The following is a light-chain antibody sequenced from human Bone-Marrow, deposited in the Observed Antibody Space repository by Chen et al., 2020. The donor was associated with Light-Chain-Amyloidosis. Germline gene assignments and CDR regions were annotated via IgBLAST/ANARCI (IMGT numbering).Light chain of an antibody. Sequence: QSALTQPASVLGSPAQSITISCTGTSSDVGGDNHVSWYQQHPDKAPKLMIYEVTNRPSWVPDRFSGSKSDNTASLTISGLQTEDEADYFCSSYTITNTLVFGSGTRVTVL. CDR3: SSYTITNTLV. CDR2: EVT. V-gene: IGLV2-14*01. CDR1: SSDVGGDNH. J-gene: IGLJ1*01.